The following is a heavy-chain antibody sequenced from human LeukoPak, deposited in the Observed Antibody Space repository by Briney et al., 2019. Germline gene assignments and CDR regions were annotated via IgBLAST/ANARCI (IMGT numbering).Heavy chain of an antibody. Sequence: SSETLSLTCTVSGGSISSYYWSWIRQPPGKGLEWIGYIYCSGSTNYNPSLKSRVTISVDTPKNQFSLKLSSVTAADTAVYYCASGVTAYLDYWGQGTLVTVSS. CDR3: ASGVTAYLDY. CDR2: IYCSGST. V-gene: IGHV4-59*01. CDR1: GGSISSYY. D-gene: IGHD2-21*02. J-gene: IGHJ4*02.